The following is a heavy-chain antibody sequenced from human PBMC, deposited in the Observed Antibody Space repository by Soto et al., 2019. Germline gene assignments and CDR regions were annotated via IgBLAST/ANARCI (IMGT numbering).Heavy chain of an antibody. CDR1: GFSYSISP. D-gene: IGHD7-27*01. CDR3: ARDPKTSGGQHWAFNYFDS. V-gene: IGHV3-30-3*01. Sequence: VQLVESVGGVVQRGRSLRLSCAASGFSYSISPMHWVRQAPGKGPEWVALISYDGTNKFYADSVKGRFTISRENSKSTLYLQVYSLRPEDAAVYYCARDPKTSGGQHWAFNYFDSWGQGTLVTVSS. CDR2: ISYDGTNK. J-gene: IGHJ4*02.